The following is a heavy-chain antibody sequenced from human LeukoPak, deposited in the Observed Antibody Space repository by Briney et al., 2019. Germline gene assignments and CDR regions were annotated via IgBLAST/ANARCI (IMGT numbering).Heavy chain of an antibody. CDR1: GFTFSTYA. CDR3: AKGQDSGTYKYYFDY. V-gene: IGHV3-23*01. J-gene: IGHJ4*02. Sequence: GGSLRLSCAVSGFTFSTYAMAWVRQAPGKGLEWVSGISDNTYYPDSVRGRFTISRDNSRNTLYLQMNSLRAEDTAVYYCAKGQDSGTYKYYFDYWGQGTLVTVSS. D-gene: IGHD3-10*01. CDR2: ISDNT.